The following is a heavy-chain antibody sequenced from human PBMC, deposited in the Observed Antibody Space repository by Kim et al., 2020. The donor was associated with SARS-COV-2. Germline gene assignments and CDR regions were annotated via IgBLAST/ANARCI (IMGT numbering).Heavy chain of an antibody. CDR3: AREGQSLKHFDY. V-gene: IGHV1-46*01. Sequence: NSAQRFRGRVTMTRDASTSTLYMELTSLRSEDTAVYFCAREGQSLKHFDYWGQGTPVTVSS. J-gene: IGHJ4*02. D-gene: IGHD6-19*01.